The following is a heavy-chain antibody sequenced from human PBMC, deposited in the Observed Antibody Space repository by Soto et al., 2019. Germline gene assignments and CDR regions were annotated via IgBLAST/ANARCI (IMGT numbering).Heavy chain of an antibody. D-gene: IGHD3-10*01. CDR3: ARDPYGSGSYYVYYYYGMDV. CDR1: GFTFSSYA. V-gene: IGHV3-30-3*01. J-gene: IGHJ6*02. Sequence: QVQLVESGGGVVQPGRSLRLSCAASGFTFSSYAMHWVRQAPGKGLEWVAVISYDGSNKYYADSVKGRFTISRDNSKNPLYLQMNSLRAEDTAVYYCARDPYGSGSYYVYYYYGMDVWGQGTTVTVSS. CDR2: ISYDGSNK.